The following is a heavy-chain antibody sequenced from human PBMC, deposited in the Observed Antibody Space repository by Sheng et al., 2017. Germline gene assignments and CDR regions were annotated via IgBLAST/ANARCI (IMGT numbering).Heavy chain of an antibody. CDR2: ISSSGSTI. CDR3: ARVSYDFWSGPYTFDY. V-gene: IGHV3-11*01. CDR1: GFTFSDYY. D-gene: IGHD3-3*01. Sequence: PGGSLRLSCAASGFTFSDYYMSWIRQAPGKGLEWVSYISSSGSTIYYADSVKGRFTISRDNAKNSLYLQMNSLRAEDTAVYYCARVSYDFWSGPYTFDYWGQGTLVTVSS. J-gene: IGHJ4*02.